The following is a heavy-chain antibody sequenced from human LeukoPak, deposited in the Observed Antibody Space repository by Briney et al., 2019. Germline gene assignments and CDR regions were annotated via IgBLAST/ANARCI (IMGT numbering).Heavy chain of an antibody. D-gene: IGHD6-19*01. CDR2: ISWNGDST. CDR3: AKDIRSGWYSAYLQS. Sequence: GGSLRLSCAASGFNFDIDAMHWVRQAPGKGLERVSGISWNGDSTGYADSVKGRFTISRDNAKNFLYLQMNSLRVEDTALYYCAKDIRSGWYSAYLQSWGQGTLVTVSS. J-gene: IGHJ1*01. CDR1: GFNFDIDA. V-gene: IGHV3-9*01.